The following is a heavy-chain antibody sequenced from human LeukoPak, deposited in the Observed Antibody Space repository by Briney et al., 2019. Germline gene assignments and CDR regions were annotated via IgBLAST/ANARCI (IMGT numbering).Heavy chain of an antibody. CDR2: ISSSGSTI. V-gene: IGHV3-48*03. D-gene: IGHD5-12*01. J-gene: IGHJ4*02. Sequence: GGSLRLSCAASGFTFSSYEMNWVRQAPGKGLEWVSYISSSGSTIYYADSVKGRFTISRDNAKNSLYLQMNSLRAEDTAVYYCASPGLGGYYFDYWGQGTLVTVSS. CDR1: GFTFSSYE. CDR3: ASPGLGGYYFDY.